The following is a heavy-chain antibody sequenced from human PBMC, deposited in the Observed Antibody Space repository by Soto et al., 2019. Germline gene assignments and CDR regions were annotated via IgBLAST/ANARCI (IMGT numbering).Heavy chain of an antibody. J-gene: IGHJ6*02. CDR1: GFSFSKYW. CDR2: IKPDGTDK. CDR3: ARDRAYGLDV. V-gene: IGHV3-7*01. Sequence: PGGSLRLSCAGSGFSFSKYWMSWVRQAPGKGLEWVANIKPDGTDKYYVDSVKGRFTISRDNAKNTLYLQMNSLRAEDTAIYYCARDRAYGLDVWGQGTTVTVSS. D-gene: IGHD3-10*01.